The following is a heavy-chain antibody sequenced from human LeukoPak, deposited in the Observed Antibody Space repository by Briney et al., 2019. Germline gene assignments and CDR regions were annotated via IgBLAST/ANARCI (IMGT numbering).Heavy chain of an antibody. Sequence: SETLSLTCTVSGGSISSYHWSWIRQPPGKGLEWIGYVYYSGSTNYNPSLKSRVTISVDTSKNQFSLKLSSVTAADTAVYYCARGPGRIDYWGQGTLVTVSS. V-gene: IGHV4-59*01. CDR2: VYYSGST. CDR1: GGSISSYH. J-gene: IGHJ4*02. CDR3: ARGPGRIDY.